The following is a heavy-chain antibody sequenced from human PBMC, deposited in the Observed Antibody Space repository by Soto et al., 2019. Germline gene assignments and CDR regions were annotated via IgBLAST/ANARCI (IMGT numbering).Heavy chain of an antibody. J-gene: IGHJ4*02. V-gene: IGHV3-74*01. Sequence: GGSLRLSCAASGFTFSSYWMHWVRQAPGKGLVWVSRINSDGSSTSYADSVKGRFTISRDNAKNTLYLQMNSLRAEDTAVYYCARGDSSSWYPPFDYWGQGTLVTVSS. CDR1: GFTFSSYW. D-gene: IGHD6-13*01. CDR3: ARGDSSSWYPPFDY. CDR2: INSDGSST.